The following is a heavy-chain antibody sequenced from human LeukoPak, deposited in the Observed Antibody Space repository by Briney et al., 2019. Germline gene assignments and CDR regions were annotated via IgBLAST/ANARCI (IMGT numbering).Heavy chain of an antibody. D-gene: IGHD3-10*01. Sequence: PGGSLRLSCAASGFTFSSYSMNWVRQAPGKGLEWVSYISSSSSTIYYADSVKGRLTISRDNAKNSLYLQMNSLRAEDTAVYYCAGDGGVLWFGELEFDPWGQGTLVTVSS. CDR3: AGDGGVLWFGELEFDP. CDR2: ISSSSSTI. J-gene: IGHJ5*02. CDR1: GFTFSSYS. V-gene: IGHV3-48*04.